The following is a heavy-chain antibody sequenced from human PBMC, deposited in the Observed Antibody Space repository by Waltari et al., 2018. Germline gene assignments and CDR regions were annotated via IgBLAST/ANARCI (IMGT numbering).Heavy chain of an antibody. CDR3: ARDYATPGTFDY. Sequence: QVQLVESGGGVVQPGRSLRLSCAASGFTFSSYAMHWVRQDPGKGLEWVAVISYDGSNKYYADSVKGRFTISRDNSKNTLYLQMNSLRAEDTAVYYCARDYATPGTFDYWGQGTLVTVSS. CDR1: GFTFSSYA. CDR2: ISYDGSNK. J-gene: IGHJ4*02. V-gene: IGHV3-30-3*01. D-gene: IGHD2-15*01.